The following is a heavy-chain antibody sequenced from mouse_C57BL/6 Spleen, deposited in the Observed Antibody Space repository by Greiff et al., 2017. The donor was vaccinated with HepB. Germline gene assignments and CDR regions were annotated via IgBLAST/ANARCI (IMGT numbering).Heavy chain of an antibody. CDR1: GYSFTDYN. CDR2: INPNYGTT. D-gene: IGHD2-4*01. J-gene: IGHJ4*01. CDR3: ARYPYYDYPYYAMDY. Sequence: VQLKQSGPELVKPGASVKISCKASGYSFTDYNMNWVKQSNGKNLEWIGVINPNYGTTSYNQKFKGKATLTVDQSSSTAYMQLNSLTSEDSAVYYCARYPYYDYPYYAMDYWGQGTSVTVSS. V-gene: IGHV1-39*01.